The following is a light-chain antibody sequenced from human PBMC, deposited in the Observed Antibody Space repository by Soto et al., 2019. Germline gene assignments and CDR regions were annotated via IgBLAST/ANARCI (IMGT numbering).Light chain of an antibody. CDR1: QSISSN. CDR2: GAS. J-gene: IGKJ1*01. Sequence: ETVMTQSPATLSASPGERATLSCRASQSISSNLAWYQQKPGQAARLLIYGASTRATGIPARFSGSGSGTEFTLTISSLQSEDFAVYYCQQYSDWPRTFGQGTKVEIK. CDR3: QQYSDWPRT. V-gene: IGKV3-15*01.